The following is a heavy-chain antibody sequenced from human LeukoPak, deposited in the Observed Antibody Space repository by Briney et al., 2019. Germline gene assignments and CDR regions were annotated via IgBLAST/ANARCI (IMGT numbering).Heavy chain of an antibody. CDR1: GFTXSXFS. V-gene: IGHV3-21*01. J-gene: IGHJ5*02. CDR2: IXXXSDYT. Sequence: KPGGSLRLSCAASGFTXSXFSXXXXXXXXXXXXXXXXSIXXXSDYTYYADSVXGXXXISRDNARXSLSLQMNSLRAEDTAVYYCHPHYYGSESLSWLDPWGQGTLVTVSS. CDR3: HPHYYGSESLSWLDP. D-gene: IGHD3-10*01.